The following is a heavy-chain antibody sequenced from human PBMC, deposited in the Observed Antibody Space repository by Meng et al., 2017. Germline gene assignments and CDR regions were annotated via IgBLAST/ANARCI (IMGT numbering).Heavy chain of an antibody. J-gene: IGHJ4*02. V-gene: IGHV3-30*01. CDR1: GFTFSGYA. CDR2: ISYDGSNK. CDR3: ASMGY. D-gene: IGHD3-10*01. Sequence: LVVSGGAVVLPGTSLRLPLAASGFTFSGYAMHWVRQAPGKGLEWVAVISYDGSNKYYADSVKGRFTISGDNSKNTLYLQMNSLRAEDTAVYYCASMGYWGQGTLVTVSS.